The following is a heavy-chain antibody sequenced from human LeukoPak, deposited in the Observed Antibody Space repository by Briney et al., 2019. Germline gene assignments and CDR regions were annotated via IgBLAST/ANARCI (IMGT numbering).Heavy chain of an antibody. Sequence: GGSLRLSCAAPRFTVSSNYMSWVRQAPGRGLEWVSIIYTGTTTYYADSVKGRFTISRDNSKNTLYLQMSSLRAEDTAVYYCVRVASKAFDYWGQGTLVTVSS. CDR3: VRVASKAFDY. CDR1: RFTVSSNY. J-gene: IGHJ4*02. CDR2: IYTGTTT. V-gene: IGHV3-66*01.